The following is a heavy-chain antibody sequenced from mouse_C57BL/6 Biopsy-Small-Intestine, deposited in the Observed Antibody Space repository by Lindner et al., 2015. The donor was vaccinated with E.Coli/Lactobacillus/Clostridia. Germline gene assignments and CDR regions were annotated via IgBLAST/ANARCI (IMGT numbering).Heavy chain of an antibody. CDR3: ARNWDRYFDV. Sequence: VQLQESGAELVRPGTSVKVSCKASGYAFTNYLIEWVKQRPGQGLEWIGVIFPGSGGTNYNEKFKGKAILTAAKSSSTAYMQLSSLTSEDSAVYFCARNWDRYFDVWGTGTTVTVSS. J-gene: IGHJ1*03. V-gene: IGHV1-54*01. CDR1: GYAFTNYL. D-gene: IGHD4-1*01. CDR2: IFPGSGGT.